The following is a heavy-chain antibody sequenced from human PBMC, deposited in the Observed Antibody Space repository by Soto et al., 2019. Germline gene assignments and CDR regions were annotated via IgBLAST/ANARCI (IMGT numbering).Heavy chain of an antibody. CDR2: ISGSGGST. Sequence: GGSLRLSCAASGFTFSSYAMSWVRPTPGKGLEWVSAISGSGGSTYYADSVKGRFTISRDNSKNTLYLQMNSLRAEDTAVYYCAKGGRYCSSTSCYVDYYYYMDVWGKGTTVTVSS. D-gene: IGHD2-2*01. J-gene: IGHJ6*03. CDR3: AKGGRYCSSTSCYVDYYYYMDV. V-gene: IGHV3-23*01. CDR1: GFTFSSYA.